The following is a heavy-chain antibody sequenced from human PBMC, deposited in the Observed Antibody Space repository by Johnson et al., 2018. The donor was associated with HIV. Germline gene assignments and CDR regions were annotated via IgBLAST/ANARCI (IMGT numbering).Heavy chain of an antibody. CDR3: ARESGGQYDAFDI. J-gene: IGHJ3*02. V-gene: IGHV3-9*01. CDR2: INWSST. D-gene: IGHD3-16*01. Sequence: VQLVESGGGLVQPGRSLRLSCAASGFTFDDYAMHWVRQAPGQGLEWVPGINWSSTSYADSVKGRFTIPSDNAKNTLYLQMNSLRAEDTAVYYCARESGGQYDAFDIWGQGTMVTVSS. CDR1: GFTFDDYA.